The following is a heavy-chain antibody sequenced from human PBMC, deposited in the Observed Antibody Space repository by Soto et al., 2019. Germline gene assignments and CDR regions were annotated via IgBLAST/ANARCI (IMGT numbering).Heavy chain of an antibody. CDR1: GFSFXDYY. Sequence: QVQLVESGGGLVKPGGSLRLSCAASGFSFXDYYMSWIRQAPGKGLEWVSLISTSGSSTDYADSVKGRFTISRDNAKNSLSLQMNSLRAEDTAVYYCANLAKNYYHYMDVWGKGTTVTVSS. V-gene: IGHV3-11*01. CDR2: ISTSGSST. J-gene: IGHJ6*03. CDR3: ANLAKNYYHYMDV. D-gene: IGHD1-26*01.